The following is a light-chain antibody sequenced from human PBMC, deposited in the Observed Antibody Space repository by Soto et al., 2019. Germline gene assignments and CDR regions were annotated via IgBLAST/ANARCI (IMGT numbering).Light chain of an antibody. CDR2: WAS. V-gene: IGKV4-1*01. J-gene: IGKJ3*01. Sequence: DIVMTQSPDSLTVSLGERATINCKSSQSVLYSSTNKNYLAWYQQKPGQPPKLLIYWASTRQSGVPDRFSGSGSGTDFTLTISSLQAGDVAVYYCQQYYSTPLSFGPGTKLNIK. CDR3: QQYYSTPLS. CDR1: QSVLYSSTNKNY.